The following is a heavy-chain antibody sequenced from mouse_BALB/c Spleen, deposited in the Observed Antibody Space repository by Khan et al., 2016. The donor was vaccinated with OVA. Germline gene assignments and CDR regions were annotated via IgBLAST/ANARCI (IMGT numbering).Heavy chain of an antibody. CDR1: GYTFTSYV. J-gene: IGHJ3*01. Sequence: VQLKQSGPELVKPGASVKMSCKASGYTFTSYVMHWVKQKPGLGLEWIGYVYPFNDDTKYNEKFKGKATLTSDKSSNTAYIELSSLTSEDSAVYCCAPVGSYYVSFAYWGQGTLVTVSA. CDR2: VYPFNDDT. V-gene: IGHV1S136*01. D-gene: IGHD2-12*01. CDR3: APVGSYYVSFAY.